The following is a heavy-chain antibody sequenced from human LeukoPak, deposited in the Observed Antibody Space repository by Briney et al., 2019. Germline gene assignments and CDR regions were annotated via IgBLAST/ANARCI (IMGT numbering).Heavy chain of an antibody. V-gene: IGHV4-59*01. J-gene: IGHJ5*02. D-gene: IGHD6-19*01. CDR1: GSSINSYF. CDR2: IYYSGST. Sequence: PGTLSHSCADAGSSINSYFWSWFRQPPGQGLEWIGDIYYSGSTNYNPSLKSRVTISVDTSKNQFSLKLSSVAAADTAVYYCARAVAGTSWFDPWGQGTLVTVSS. CDR3: ARAVAGTSWFDP.